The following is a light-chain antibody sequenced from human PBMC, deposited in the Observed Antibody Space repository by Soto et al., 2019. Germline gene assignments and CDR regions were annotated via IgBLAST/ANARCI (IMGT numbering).Light chain of an antibody. V-gene: IGKV3-15*01. CDR1: QSVSSN. CDR2: GAS. J-gene: IGKJ1*01. CDR3: QQYNNWSPWT. Sequence: EIGMTQSPATLSVSPGERATLSCRASQSVSSNLAWYQQKPGQALRLLLYGASTRATGIPARFSGSGSGTEFTRTVRSLQSEDFAVYYCQQYNNWSPWTFGQGTKVYIK.